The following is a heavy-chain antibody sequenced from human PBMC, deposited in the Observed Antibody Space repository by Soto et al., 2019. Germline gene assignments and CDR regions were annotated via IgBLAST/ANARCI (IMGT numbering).Heavy chain of an antibody. CDR1: GYIFTTYW. CDR2: IYPGDSDT. D-gene: IGHD3-10*01. CDR3: ARHSTSAPKDY. V-gene: IGHV5-51*01. Sequence: GESLKISCKGSGYIFTTYWIAWVRQMPGKGLEWVGIIYPGDSDTRYSPSFEGHVTISVDKSISTAFLQWNSLKASDNAIYYCARHSTSAPKDYWGQGTLVTVSS. J-gene: IGHJ4*01.